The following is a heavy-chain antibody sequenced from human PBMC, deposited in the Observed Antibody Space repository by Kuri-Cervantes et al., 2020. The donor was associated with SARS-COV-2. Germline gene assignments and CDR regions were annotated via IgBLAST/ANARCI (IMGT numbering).Heavy chain of an antibody. V-gene: IGHV1-3*02. CDR3: ARAAYCGGDCPVGGYYFDY. J-gene: IGHJ4*02. CDR2: SNAGNGNT. D-gene: IGHD2-21*02. CDR1: GYTFTSYA. Sequence: ASVKVSCKASGYTFTSYAMHWVRQAPGQRLEWMGWSNAGNGNTKYSQEFQGRVTITRDTSASTAYMELSSLRSEDMAVYYCARAAYCGGDCPVGGYYFDYWGQGTLVTVSS.